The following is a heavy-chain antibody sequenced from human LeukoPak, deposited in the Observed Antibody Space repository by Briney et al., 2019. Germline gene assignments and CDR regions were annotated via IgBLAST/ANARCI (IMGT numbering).Heavy chain of an antibody. D-gene: IGHD1-26*01. J-gene: IGHJ4*02. V-gene: IGHV3-30*18. CDR3: AKDVGKWESLHFFDY. CDR1: GFTFSTYG. CDR2: ISYDGSNE. Sequence: GGSLRLSCAASGFTFSTYGMHWVRQAPGKGLEWVAVISYDGSNEYYADSVKGRFTISRDNSKNTLYLQMSSLRAEDTAVYYCAKDVGKWESLHFFDYWGQGTLVTVSS.